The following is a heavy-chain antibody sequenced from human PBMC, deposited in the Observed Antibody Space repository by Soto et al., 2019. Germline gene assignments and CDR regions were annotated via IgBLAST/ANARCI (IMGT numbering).Heavy chain of an antibody. Sequence: GGSLRLSCEVSGFTFKTYWMSWVRQAPGKGLEWLANMNEDANTKYYVDSVKGRFTISGDSAGNSLLLKMASLRAEDTAVYFCAAYNTSRHAAFDIWGRGTLVTVSS. CDR2: MNEDANTK. CDR1: GFTFKTYW. V-gene: IGHV3-7*01. CDR3: AAYNTSRHAAFDI. D-gene: IGHD1-20*01. J-gene: IGHJ3*02.